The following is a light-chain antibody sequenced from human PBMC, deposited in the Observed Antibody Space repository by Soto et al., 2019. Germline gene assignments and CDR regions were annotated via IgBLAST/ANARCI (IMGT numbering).Light chain of an antibody. CDR1: SSDVGGYNY. CDR3: SSYTCSSTSG. V-gene: IGLV2-14*01. CDR2: DVS. J-gene: IGLJ2*01. Sequence: QSALTQPASVSGSPGQSITISCTGTSSDVGGYNYVSWYQQHPGKAPKLMIYDVSNRTSGVSNRFSGSKSGNTASLTISGLQAEDEADYYCSSYTCSSTSGFGGGTKLTVL.